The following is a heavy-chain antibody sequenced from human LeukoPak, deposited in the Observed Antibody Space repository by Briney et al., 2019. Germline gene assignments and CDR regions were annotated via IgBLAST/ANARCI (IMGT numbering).Heavy chain of an antibody. CDR3: ARGITGWDYYYMDV. CDR2: IKQDGSEK. Sequence: AGGSLRLSCAASGFTVISYWVGWVRQAPGKGLEWVANIKQDGSEKYYVDSVKGRFIISRDNAKNSLYLQMTSLRAADTALYYCARGITGWDYYYMDVWGKGTTVTVSS. CDR1: GFTVISYW. J-gene: IGHJ6*03. V-gene: IGHV3-7*01. D-gene: IGHD1-20*01.